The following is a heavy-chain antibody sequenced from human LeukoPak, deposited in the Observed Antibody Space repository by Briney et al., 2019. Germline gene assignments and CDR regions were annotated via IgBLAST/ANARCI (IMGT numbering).Heavy chain of an antibody. D-gene: IGHD1-20*01. CDR2: ISSSSSYI. Sequence: PGGSLRLSCAASGFTFSSYSMNWVRQAPGKGLEWVSSISSSSSYIYYADSVKGRFTISRDNAKNSLYLQMNSLRAEDTAVYYCARDNFRVHGAFDIWGQGTMVTVSS. CDR3: ARDNFRVHGAFDI. V-gene: IGHV3-21*01. J-gene: IGHJ3*02. CDR1: GFTFSSYS.